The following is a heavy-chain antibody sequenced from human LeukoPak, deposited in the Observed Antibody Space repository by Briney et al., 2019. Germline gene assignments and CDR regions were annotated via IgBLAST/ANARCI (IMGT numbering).Heavy chain of an antibody. CDR1: GYTFSSYE. V-gene: IGHV3-48*03. CDR2: ISSSGSTI. CDR3: ARARQLWGTGVWYFDY. Sequence: GGSLRLSCAASGYTFSSYEMNWVRQAPGKGLEWVSYISSSGSTIYYADSVKGRFTISRDNAKNSLYLQMNSLRAEYTAVYYCARARQLWGTGVWYFDYWGQGTLVTVSS. D-gene: IGHD5-18*01. J-gene: IGHJ4*02.